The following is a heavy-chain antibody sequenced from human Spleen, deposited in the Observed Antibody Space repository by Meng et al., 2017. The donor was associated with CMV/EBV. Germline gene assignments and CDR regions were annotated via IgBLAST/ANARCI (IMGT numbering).Heavy chain of an antibody. CDR1: GSFNSSC. J-gene: IGHJ5*02. CDR3: ARGSWSYGGNSYNYFDP. D-gene: IGHD4-23*01. CDR2: INGSGTT. Sequence: GSFNSSCWCWIRQSPGRGLGWIGKINGSGTTNYNPSLKSRVTISVDTSTKQFSLNLSSVTAADTAVYYCARGSWSYGGNSYNYFDPWGQGTLVTVSS. V-gene: IGHV4-34*01.